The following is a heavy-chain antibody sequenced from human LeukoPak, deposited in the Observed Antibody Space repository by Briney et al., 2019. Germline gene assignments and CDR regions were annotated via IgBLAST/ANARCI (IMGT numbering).Heavy chain of an antibody. CDR2: IKEDGSEK. Sequence: GWTLFLCCAVSGLTVGKECMSWVRQAQGKRLEWVANIKEDGSEKYYGDSVKGRFTISRDNAKNSLYLQMNSLRAKDTAVYYCARHSSSYHWGQGTLVTVSS. CDR1: GLTVGKEC. D-gene: IGHD3-22*01. J-gene: IGHJ4*01. V-gene: IGHV3-7*01. CDR3: ARHSSSYH.